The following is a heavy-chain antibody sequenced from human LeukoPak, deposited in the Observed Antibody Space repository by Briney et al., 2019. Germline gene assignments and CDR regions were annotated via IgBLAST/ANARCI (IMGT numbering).Heavy chain of an antibody. CDR1: RFTANNNR. CDR3: ARERFGAYPEH. J-gene: IGHJ1*01. CDR2: TYSGGTT. V-gene: IGHV3-53*01. Sequence: GGSLRLSCVASRFTANNNRICWVRQAPGKGLECVSITYSGGTTYYADSVRGRFTISRDDSKNTLYLQMNSLTAEDTAVYYWARERFGAYPEHWGQGTLVTVSS. D-gene: IGHD3-16*01.